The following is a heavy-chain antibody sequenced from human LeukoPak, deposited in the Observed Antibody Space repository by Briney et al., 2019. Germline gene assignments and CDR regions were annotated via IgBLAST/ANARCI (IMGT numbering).Heavy chain of an antibody. Sequence: GGSLRLSCAASGFTFSSYEMNWVRKAPGKGLEWVSGINWNGGSTGYADSVKGRFTISRDNAKNSLYLQMNSLRAEDTALYYCARGSYYYYYYMDVWGKGTTVTVSS. CDR2: INWNGGST. CDR1: GFTFSSYE. CDR3: ARGSYYYYYYMDV. D-gene: IGHD1-26*01. V-gene: IGHV3-20*04. J-gene: IGHJ6*03.